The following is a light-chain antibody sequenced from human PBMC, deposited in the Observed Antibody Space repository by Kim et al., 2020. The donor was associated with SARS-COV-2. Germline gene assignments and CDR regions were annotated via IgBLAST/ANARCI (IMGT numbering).Light chain of an antibody. V-gene: IGLV1-40*01. CDR3: QSYDSSLSGWL. J-gene: IGLJ3*02. CDR2: GDS. Sequence: QRVTISCTGSSSNIGAGYDVHWYQQLPGTAPKLLIYGDSIRPSGVPDRFSGSKSDTSASLAITGLQAEDEAEYYCQSYDSSLSGWLFGGGTQLTV. CDR1: SSNIGAGYD.